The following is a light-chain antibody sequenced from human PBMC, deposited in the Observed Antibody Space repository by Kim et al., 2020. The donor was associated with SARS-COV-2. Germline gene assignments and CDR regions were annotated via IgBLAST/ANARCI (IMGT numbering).Light chain of an antibody. V-gene: IGLV1-40*01. CDR1: SSNIGAGYD. CDR2: GNS. Sequence: QSVLTQPPSVSGAPGQRVTISCTGSSSNIGAGYDVHWYQQLPGTAPKLLIYGNSNRPSGVPDRFSGSKSGTSASLAITGLQAEDEADYYCQSYDSSQAVFGTGTKVTVL. J-gene: IGLJ1*01. CDR3: QSYDSSQAV.